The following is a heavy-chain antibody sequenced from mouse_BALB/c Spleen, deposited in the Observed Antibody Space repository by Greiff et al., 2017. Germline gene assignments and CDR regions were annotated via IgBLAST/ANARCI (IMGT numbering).Heavy chain of an antibody. CDR3: AREPMYYYGSSSWFAY. D-gene: IGHD1-1*01. J-gene: IGHJ3*01. V-gene: IGHV1S56*01. Sequence: QVQLQQSGPELVKPGASVKMSCKASGYTFTSYYIHWVKQRPGQGLEWIGWIYPGDGSTKYNEKFKGKTTLTADKASSTAYMLLSSLTSEDSAIYFCAREPMYYYGSSSWFAYWGQGTLVTVSA. CDR2: IYPGDGST. CDR1: GYTFTSYY.